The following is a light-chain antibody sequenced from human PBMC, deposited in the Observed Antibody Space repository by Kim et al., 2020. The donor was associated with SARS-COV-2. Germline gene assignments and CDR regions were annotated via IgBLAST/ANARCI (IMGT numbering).Light chain of an antibody. CDR2: DVS. Sequence: QSITISCSGTSSDVGGYKSVSWYQQHPGKAPKLMIYDVSNRPSGVSTRFSGSKSGNTASLTISGLQAEDEADYYCSSYTSSSTLVLFGGGTKLTVL. J-gene: IGLJ2*01. CDR3: SSYTSSSTLVL. CDR1: SSDVGGYKS. V-gene: IGLV2-14*03.